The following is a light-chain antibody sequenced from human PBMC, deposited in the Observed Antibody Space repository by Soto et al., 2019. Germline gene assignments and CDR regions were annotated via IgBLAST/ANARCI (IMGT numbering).Light chain of an antibody. CDR2: GAS. CDR1: HSVSSSY. V-gene: IGKV3-20*01. J-gene: IGKJ2*01. CDR3: QQYGSSPPYT. Sequence: EIGLTQSPCTLSSSPGAIATLSCRASHSVSSSYLAWSQQKPGQAPRLLIYGASSSATGIPDRFTGSVSGTDFILTISRLEPEDFAVYYCQQYGSSPPYTFGKGTKLEIK.